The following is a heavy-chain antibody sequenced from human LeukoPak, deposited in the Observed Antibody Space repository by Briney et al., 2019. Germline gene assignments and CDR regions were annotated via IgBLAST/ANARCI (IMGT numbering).Heavy chain of an antibody. CDR2: INYSGST. J-gene: IGHJ4*02. D-gene: IGHD4-17*01. Sequence: SETLSLTCNVSGGSISTYYWSWIRQPPGKGMEWIGYINYSGSTNYNSSLKSRVTISVDTSKNQFSLKLRSVTAADTAVYYCSGDVHAYGEYGFDYWGQGTLVTVSS. CDR1: GGSISTYY. V-gene: IGHV4-59*12. CDR3: SGDVHAYGEYGFDY.